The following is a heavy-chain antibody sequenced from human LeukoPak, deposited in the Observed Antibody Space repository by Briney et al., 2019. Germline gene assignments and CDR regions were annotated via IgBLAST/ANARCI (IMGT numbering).Heavy chain of an antibody. D-gene: IGHD2-15*01. CDR1: GGSISSYY. J-gene: IGHJ4*02. CDR3: ARHPGYCSGGSCPGPYYFDY. V-gene: IGHV4-59*08. CDR2: IYYSGST. Sequence: PSETLSLTCTVSGGSISSYYWSWIGQPPGKGLEWIGYIYYSGSTNYNPSLKSRVTISVDTSKNQFSLKLSSVTAADTAVYYCARHPGYCSGGSCPGPYYFDYWGQGTLVTVSS.